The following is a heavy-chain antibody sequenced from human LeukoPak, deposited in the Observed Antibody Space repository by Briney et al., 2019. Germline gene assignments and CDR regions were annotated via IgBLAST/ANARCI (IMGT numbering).Heavy chain of an antibody. V-gene: IGHV1-2*02. CDR2: INPNNGDT. D-gene: IGHD1-26*01. CDR3: ARDSSYKPLDY. J-gene: IGHJ4*02. CDR1: GYTFTSYY. Sequence: ASVKVSCKASGYTFTSYYIHWVRQAPGQGLEWMGWINPNNGDTNYVQKFQGRVTMTRDTSISTAYMELSRLTSDDTAVYYCARDSSYKPLDYWGQGTLVTVSS.